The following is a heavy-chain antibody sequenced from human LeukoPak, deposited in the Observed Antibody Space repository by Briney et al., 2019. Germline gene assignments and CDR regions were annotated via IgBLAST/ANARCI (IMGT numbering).Heavy chain of an antibody. CDR2: IYTSGST. Sequence: SETLSLTCAVYGGSFSGYYWSWIRQPPGKGLEWIGRIYTSGSTNYNPSLKSRVTISVDTSKNQFSLKLSSVTAADTAVYYCARAPGRYFDWLLLDYYFDYWGQGTLVTVSS. J-gene: IGHJ4*02. D-gene: IGHD3-9*01. CDR1: GGSFSGYY. V-gene: IGHV4-59*10. CDR3: ARAPGRYFDWLLLDYYFDY.